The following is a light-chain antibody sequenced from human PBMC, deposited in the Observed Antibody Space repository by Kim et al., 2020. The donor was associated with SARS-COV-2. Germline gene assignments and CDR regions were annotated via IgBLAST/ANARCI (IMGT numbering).Light chain of an antibody. Sequence: APGKTGRITCGGNNIGSKSVPWYEQKPGQAPGLVIYYDSDRPSGIPERLSGSNSGNTATLTISRVEAGDEADYYCQVWDSSSDHPVFGGGTQLTVL. CDR2: YDS. J-gene: IGLJ3*02. CDR1: NIGSKS. V-gene: IGLV3-21*04. CDR3: QVWDSSSDHPV.